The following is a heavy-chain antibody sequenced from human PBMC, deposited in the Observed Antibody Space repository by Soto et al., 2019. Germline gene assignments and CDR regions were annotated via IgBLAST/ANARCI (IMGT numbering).Heavy chain of an antibody. D-gene: IGHD1-1*01. CDR2: INGGGAST. CDR1: GFRFSSYA. V-gene: IGHV3-23*01. Sequence: GGSLRLSCTASGFRFSSYAMYWVRQAPGKGLEWVSGINGGGASTYYADSVKGRFTISRDNSKSTLYLQLNSLRVEDAAVYYCAKGYNEYIDIYIDSWGQGTLVTVSS. CDR3: AKGYNEYIDIYIDS. J-gene: IGHJ4*02.